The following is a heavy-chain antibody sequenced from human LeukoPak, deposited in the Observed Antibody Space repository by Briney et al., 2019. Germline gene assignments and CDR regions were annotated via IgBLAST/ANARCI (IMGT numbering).Heavy chain of an antibody. V-gene: IGHV4-61*02. D-gene: IGHD2-15*01. Sequence: PSETLSLTCTVSGGSFSSGDYSWNWIRQPAGQGLEWIGRLFSSGTTNYNPSLKSRVTISVDTSKNQFSLKLSSVTAADTAVYYCAREDCSGGSCYSPYFDYWGQGTLVTVSS. CDR2: LFSSGTT. CDR1: GGSFSSGDYS. CDR3: AREDCSGGSCYSPYFDY. J-gene: IGHJ4*02.